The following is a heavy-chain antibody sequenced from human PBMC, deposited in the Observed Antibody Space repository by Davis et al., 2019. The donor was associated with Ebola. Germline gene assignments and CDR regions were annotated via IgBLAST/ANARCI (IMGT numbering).Heavy chain of an antibody. Sequence: SVKVSCKASGGTFSSYAISWVRQAPGQGLEWMGGIIPIFGTANYAQKFQGRVTITADKSTSTAYMELSSLRSEDTAVYYCARDSSSYYYYNGMDVWGQGTTVTVSS. CDR3: ARDSSSYYYYNGMDV. D-gene: IGHD6-13*01. J-gene: IGHJ6*02. CDR1: GGTFSSYA. CDR2: IIPIFGTA. V-gene: IGHV1-69*06.